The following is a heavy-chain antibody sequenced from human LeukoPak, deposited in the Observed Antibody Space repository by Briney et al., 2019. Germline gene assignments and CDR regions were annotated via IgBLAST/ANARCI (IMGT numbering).Heavy chain of an antibody. J-gene: IGHJ4*02. CDR2: IYHSGST. CDR1: GGSITSTNW. Sequence: SGTLSLTCAVSGGSITSTNWWSWVRPPPGKGLEWIGEIYHSGSTNYNPSLKSRVTISVDKSKNQFSLKLTSVTAADTAVYYCASRGSTAAALVKMFPFDYWGQGTLVTVSS. D-gene: IGHD5-18*01. CDR3: ASRGSTAAALVKMFPFDY. V-gene: IGHV4-4*02.